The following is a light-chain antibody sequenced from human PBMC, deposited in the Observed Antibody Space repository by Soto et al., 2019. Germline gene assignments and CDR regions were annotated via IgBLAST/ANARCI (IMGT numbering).Light chain of an antibody. CDR3: QQRTNWPLT. J-gene: IGKJ3*01. Sequence: EIVLTQSPATLSLSPGERATLSCRASQNVSGYLAWYQQKPGQAPRLLIYDTSNRATGIPARFIGSGSGTDFTLTISSLEPEDFAVYYCQQRTNWPLTFGPGTKVDIK. V-gene: IGKV3-11*01. CDR1: QNVSGY. CDR2: DTS.